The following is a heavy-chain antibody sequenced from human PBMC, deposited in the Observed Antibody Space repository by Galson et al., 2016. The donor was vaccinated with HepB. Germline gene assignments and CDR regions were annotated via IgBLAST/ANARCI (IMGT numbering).Heavy chain of an antibody. J-gene: IGHJ4*02. V-gene: IGHV3-23*01. CDR3: AARYGEFLMVFDY. Sequence: SLRLSCAGSGFIFNSHAMSWVRQAPGKGLELVSAISDIGANTYHADFVKGRFTISRDNSKNTMYLQMNSLRVEDTVVYYCAARYGEFLMVFDYWGQGTLVTVSS. D-gene: IGHD3-10*01. CDR1: GFIFNSHA. CDR2: ISDIGANT.